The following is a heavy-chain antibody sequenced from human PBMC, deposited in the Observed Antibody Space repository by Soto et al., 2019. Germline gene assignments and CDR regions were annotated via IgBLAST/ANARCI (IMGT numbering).Heavy chain of an antibody. V-gene: IGHV1-69*06. Sequence: QVQLVQSGAEVKKPGSSVKVSCKASGGTFSSYAISWLRQAPGQGLEWMGGIIPIFGTRNYAPKFQGRVTITADKSTNTAYMELSSLRSEDTAVYYCARLELGEWEPFDYWGQGTLVTVSS. J-gene: IGHJ4*02. CDR3: ARLELGEWEPFDY. CDR1: GGTFSSYA. D-gene: IGHD1-26*01. CDR2: IIPIFGTR.